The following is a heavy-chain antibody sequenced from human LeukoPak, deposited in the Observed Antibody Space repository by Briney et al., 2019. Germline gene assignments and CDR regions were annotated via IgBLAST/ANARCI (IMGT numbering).Heavy chain of an antibody. Sequence: SETLSLTCTVSGDSISSSSYYWVWLRQPPGKGLEWIGRIYPSGGTNYNPSLKSRVTMSTDTSKNQFSLKLRSVTAADTAVYYCAREYGDLDYWGQGTLVTVSS. J-gene: IGHJ4*02. CDR1: GDSISSSSYY. CDR3: AREYGDLDY. V-gene: IGHV4-39*07. D-gene: IGHD2-21*01. CDR2: IYPSGGT.